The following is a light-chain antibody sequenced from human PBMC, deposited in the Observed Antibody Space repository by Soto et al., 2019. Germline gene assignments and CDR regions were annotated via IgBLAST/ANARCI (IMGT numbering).Light chain of an antibody. CDR1: QSISSN. Sequence: EVVMTQSPATLSVSPGESATLSCRASQSISSNKLAWYQQNPGQAPRLLLYGVSNSATGVPARFSGSGSGTEFTLTISSLQSEDFAVYYCQQYDFWPRTFGQGTKVDIK. CDR2: GVS. V-gene: IGKV3-15*01. CDR3: QQYDFWPRT. J-gene: IGKJ1*01.